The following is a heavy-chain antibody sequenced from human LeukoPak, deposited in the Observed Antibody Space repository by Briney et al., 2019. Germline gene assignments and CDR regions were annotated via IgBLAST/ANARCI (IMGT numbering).Heavy chain of an antibody. J-gene: IGHJ4*02. CDR3: ARVAFSTIRVFGY. D-gene: IGHD3-3*02. V-gene: IGHV1-2*02. Sequence: ASVKVSCKASGYTFTGYYMHWARQAPGQGLEWMGWINPNSGGTNYAQKFQGRVTMTRDTSISTAYMELSRLRSDDTAVYYCARVAFSTIRVFGYWGQGTLVTVSS. CDR2: INPNSGGT. CDR1: GYTFTGYY.